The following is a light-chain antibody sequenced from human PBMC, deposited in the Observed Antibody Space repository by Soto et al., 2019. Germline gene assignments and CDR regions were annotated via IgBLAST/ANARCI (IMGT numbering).Light chain of an antibody. CDR3: TTFAPGRIYV. V-gene: IGLV2-14*01. CDR1: SSDIGPYDY. Sequence: QSALTQPASVSGSPGQSITISCSGASSDIGPYDYVSWYQHHPGRAPKLLIYEVSNRPSGVSYRFSGSKSGNTASLTISGLKAEDEGDYYCTTFAPGRIYVFGSGTKVTV. CDR2: EVS. J-gene: IGLJ1*01.